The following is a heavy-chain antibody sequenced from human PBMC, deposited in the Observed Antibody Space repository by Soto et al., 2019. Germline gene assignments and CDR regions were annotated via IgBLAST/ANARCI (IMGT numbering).Heavy chain of an antibody. J-gene: IGHJ5*02. CDR1: CGSISSDNW. Sequence: SETLSLTCAVSCGSISSDNWWSWVRQPPGKGLEWIGEIYHSGSTKYSPSLKSRVTISVDKSKNQLALKLSSVTAADTAVYYCAKMGPGSFDPWGQGTLVTVSS. D-gene: IGHD3-10*01. CDR3: AKMGPGSFDP. V-gene: IGHV4-4*02. CDR2: IYHSGST.